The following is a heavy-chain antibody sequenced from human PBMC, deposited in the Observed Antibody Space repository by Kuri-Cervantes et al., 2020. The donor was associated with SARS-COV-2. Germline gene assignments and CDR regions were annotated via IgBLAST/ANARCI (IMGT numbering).Heavy chain of an antibody. D-gene: IGHD2-15*01. V-gene: IGHV3-33*08. CDR2: IWYDGSNK. CDR1: GFTFSSYG. CDR3: ARGYVNCSGGSCYSIHYYYGMDV. Sequence: GESLKISCAASGFTFSSYGMHWVRQAPGKGLEWVAVIWYDGSNKYYADSVKGRFTISRDNSKNTLYLQMNSLRAEDTAVYYCARGYVNCSGGSCYSIHYYYGMDVWGQGTTVTVSS. J-gene: IGHJ6*02.